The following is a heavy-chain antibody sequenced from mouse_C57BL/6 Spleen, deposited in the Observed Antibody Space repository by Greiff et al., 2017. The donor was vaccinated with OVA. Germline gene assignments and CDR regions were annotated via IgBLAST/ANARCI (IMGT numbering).Heavy chain of an antibody. Sequence: QVQLKQSGPELVKPGASVKISCKASGYAFSSSWMNWVKQRPGKGLEWIGRIYPGDGDTNYNGKFKGKATLTADKSSSTAYMQLSSLTSEDSAVYFCARLIPYYAMDYWGQGTSVTVSS. CDR3: ARLIPYYAMDY. CDR2: IYPGDGDT. J-gene: IGHJ4*01. CDR1: GYAFSSSW. V-gene: IGHV1-82*01.